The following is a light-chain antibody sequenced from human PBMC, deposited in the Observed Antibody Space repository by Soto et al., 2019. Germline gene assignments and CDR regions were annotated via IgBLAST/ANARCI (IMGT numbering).Light chain of an antibody. CDR1: QNIAHY. CDR2: GVS. CDR3: QQYNGYAYT. Sequence: DIQMTQSPSSLSASVGDTVTITCRASQNIAHYLTWFQQRPGKAPKSLIYGVSNLQSGDPSKFSGSGSGTDFTLTISSLQPEDFATYYCQQYNGYAYTFGQGTKLEIK. J-gene: IGKJ2*01. V-gene: IGKV1-16*02.